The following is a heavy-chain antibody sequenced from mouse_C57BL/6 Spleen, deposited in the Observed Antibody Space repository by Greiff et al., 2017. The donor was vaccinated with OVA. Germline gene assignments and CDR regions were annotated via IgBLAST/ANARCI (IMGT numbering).Heavy chain of an antibody. CDR1: GYAFTNYL. V-gene: IGHV1-54*01. J-gene: IGHJ4*01. D-gene: IGHD3-3*01. CDR3: ARSEGRDYAMDY. Sequence: KLQQSGAELVRPGTSVKVSCKASGYAFTNYLIEWVKQRPGQGLEWIGVIHPVIFVSNYNEKFKGKATLTADKSSSTAYMQLSSLTSEDSAVDFCARSEGRDYAMDYWGQGTSVTVSS. CDR2: IHPVIFVS.